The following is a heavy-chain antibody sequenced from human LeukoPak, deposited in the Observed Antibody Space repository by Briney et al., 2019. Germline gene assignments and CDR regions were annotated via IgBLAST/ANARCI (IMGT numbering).Heavy chain of an antibody. J-gene: IGHJ4*02. CDR3: AKGGHSSGWYAY. CDR2: ISGSGGST. V-gene: IGHV3-23*01. D-gene: IGHD6-19*01. Sequence: PGGSLRLSCAASGFTFSSYAMSWVRQAPRKGLEWVSAISGSGGSTYYADSVKGRFTISRDNSKNTLYLQMNSLRAEDTAVYYCAKGGHSSGWYAYWGQGTLVTVSS. CDR1: GFTFSSYA.